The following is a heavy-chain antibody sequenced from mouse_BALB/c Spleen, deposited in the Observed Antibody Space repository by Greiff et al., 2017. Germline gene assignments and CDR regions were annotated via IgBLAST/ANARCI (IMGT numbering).Heavy chain of an antibody. CDR1: GYTFTDYN. Sequence: VQLQQSGAELVKPGASVKLSCKASGYTFTDYNMHWVKQSHGKSLEWIGYIYPYNGGTGYNQKFKSKATLTVDNSSSTAYMELRSLTSEDSAVYYCARKFLAYWGQGTLVTVSA. V-gene: IGHV1S29*02. CDR3: ARKFLAY. J-gene: IGHJ3*01. CDR2: IYPYNGGT.